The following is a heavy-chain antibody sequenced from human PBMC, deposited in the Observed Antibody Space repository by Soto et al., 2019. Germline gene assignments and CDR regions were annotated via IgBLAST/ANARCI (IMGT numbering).Heavy chain of an antibody. V-gene: IGHV1-69-2*01. CDR1: GYTFTDYY. CDR2: VDSADGET. Sequence: EVQLVQSGAEVKKPGATVKLSCKVSGYTFTDYYVHWVQQAPGKGLEWMGLVDSADGETIYAEKFQGRVTMTADKSTDTAYMELTSLRSEDAAVYYCGTVGRLGSTGASTYGMDVWGQGTTVTVSS. CDR3: GTVGRLGSTGASTYGMDV. D-gene: IGHD1-26*01. J-gene: IGHJ6*02.